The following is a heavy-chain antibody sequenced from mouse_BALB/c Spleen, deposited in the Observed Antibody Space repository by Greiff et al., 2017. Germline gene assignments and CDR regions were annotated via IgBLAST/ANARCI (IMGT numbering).Heavy chain of an antibody. CDR2: INPGSGGT. Sequence: VQLQQSGAELVRPGTSVKVSCKASGYAFTNYLIEWVKQRPGQGLEWIGVINPGSGGTNYNEKFKGKATLTADKSSSTAYMQLSSLTSDDSAVYFCARFTTATEGYYAMDYWGQGTSVTVSS. J-gene: IGHJ4*01. CDR3: ARFTTATEGYYAMDY. CDR1: GYAFTNYL. V-gene: IGHV1-54*01. D-gene: IGHD1-2*01.